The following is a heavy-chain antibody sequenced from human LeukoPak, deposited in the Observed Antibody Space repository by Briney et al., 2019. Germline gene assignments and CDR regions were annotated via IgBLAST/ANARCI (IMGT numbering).Heavy chain of an antibody. V-gene: IGHV7-4-1*02. CDR3: ASGYCSSTSCYAGIAAAQIRYGMDV. CDR1: GYTFTSYA. D-gene: IGHD2-2*03. CDR2: INTNTGNP. Sequence: ASVKVSCKASGYTFTSYAMNWVRQAPGQGLEWMGWINTNTGNPTYAQGFTGRFVFSLDTSVSTAYLQISSLKAEDTAVYYCASGYCSSTSCYAGIAAAQIRYGMDVWGQGTTVTVSS. J-gene: IGHJ6*02.